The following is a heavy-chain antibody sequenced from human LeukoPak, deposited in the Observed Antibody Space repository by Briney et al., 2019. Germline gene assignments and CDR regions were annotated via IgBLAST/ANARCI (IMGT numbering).Heavy chain of an antibody. D-gene: IGHD5-12*01. J-gene: IGHJ4*02. V-gene: IGHV3-23*01. CDR2: ISGSGGRT. Sequence: GGSLRLSCAASGFTFNGYAISWVRQAPGKGLEWVSSISGSGGRTNYADSVKGRFTISRDNSKNTLYLQMNSLRAADTAVYYCAKGTMVATYNWDHWGQGTLVTVSS. CDR1: GFTFNGYA. CDR3: AKGTMVATYNWDH.